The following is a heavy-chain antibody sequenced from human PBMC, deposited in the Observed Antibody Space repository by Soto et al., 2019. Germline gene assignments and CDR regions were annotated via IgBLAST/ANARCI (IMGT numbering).Heavy chain of an antibody. CDR2: IAFDGSYK. CDR3: ARGASIVVPGTSFDY. CDR1: GFTFSSHS. V-gene: IGHV3-30*04. D-gene: IGHD6-19*01. J-gene: IGHJ4*02. Sequence: QVQLVESGGGVVQPGRSLRLSCAASGFTFSSHSMHWVRQAPGKGLEWVAVIAFDGSYKYYADSVKGRFTISRDNSXXTLYLQMNSLRPDDTAVYYCARGASIVVPGTSFDYWGQGTLVTVSS.